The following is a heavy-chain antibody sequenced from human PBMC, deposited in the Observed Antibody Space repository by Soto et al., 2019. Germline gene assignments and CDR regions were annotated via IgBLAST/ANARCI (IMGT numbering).Heavy chain of an antibody. Sequence: QLQLQESGPGLVKPSETLSLTCTVSGGSISSSYYYWGWIRQPPGKGLEWIGNIYNSVTTYHNPSLKSRVTISVDTSRNQCSLKLSSVTAADTAVYYCATPHCGLPQGMDVWGQGTTVTVSS. J-gene: IGHJ6*02. V-gene: IGHV4-39*01. CDR1: GGSISSSYYY. CDR3: ATPHCGLPQGMDV. D-gene: IGHD2-21*02. CDR2: IYNSVTT.